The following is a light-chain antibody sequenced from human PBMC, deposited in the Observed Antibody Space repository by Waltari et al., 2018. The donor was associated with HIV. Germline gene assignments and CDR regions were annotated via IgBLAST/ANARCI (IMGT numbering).Light chain of an antibody. CDR2: EGI. CDR1: SSDVGNYNL. V-gene: IGLV2-23*01. CDR3: SSYGGSSNWL. Sequence: SPGQSITISCTGTSSDVGNYNLVSWYQQHPGKAPKLIIYEGIKRPSGVSNRISGSKSANTASLTISGLQAEDEADYYCSSYGGSSNWLFGGGTKLTVL. J-gene: IGLJ2*01.